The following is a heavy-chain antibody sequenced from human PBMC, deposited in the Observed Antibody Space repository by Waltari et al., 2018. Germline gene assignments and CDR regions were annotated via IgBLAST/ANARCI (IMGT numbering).Heavy chain of an antibody. CDR1: GFTFSSYS. D-gene: IGHD2-8*02. Sequence: EVQLVESGGGLVKPGGSLRLSCAASGFTFSSYSMNWVRQAPGKGLEWVSSISSSSSYIYYADSVKGRFTISRDNAKNSLYLQMNSLRAEDTAVYYCARDCTGGVCYTPYFDYWGQGTLVTVSS. V-gene: IGHV3-21*01. CDR3: ARDCTGGVCYTPYFDY. CDR2: ISSSSSYI. J-gene: IGHJ4*02.